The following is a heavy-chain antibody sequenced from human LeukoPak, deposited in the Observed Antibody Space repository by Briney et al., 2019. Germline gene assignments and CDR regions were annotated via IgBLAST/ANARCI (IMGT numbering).Heavy chain of an antibody. D-gene: IGHD3-10*01. CDR1: GYTFTSYG. CDR3: ARDRKYYYGSGSHYYFDY. J-gene: IGHJ4*02. Sequence: ASVKVSCKASGYTFTSYGISWVRQAHGQGLEWMGWISAYNGNTNYAQKLQGRVTMTTDTSTSTAYMELRSLRSDDTAVYYCARDRKYYYGSGSHYYFDYWGQGTLVTVSS. V-gene: IGHV1-18*01. CDR2: ISAYNGNT.